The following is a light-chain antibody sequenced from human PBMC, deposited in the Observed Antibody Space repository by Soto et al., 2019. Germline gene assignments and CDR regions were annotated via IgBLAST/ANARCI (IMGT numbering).Light chain of an antibody. V-gene: IGKV3-15*01. CDR1: QSVSSN. CDR3: QQYNNWPPYT. Sequence: EIVMTQSPATLSVSPGERATLSCRASQSVSSNLAWLQQKPGQAARLLIYGASTRATGIPARYSGSGSGTEFTLTNSSLQSEGFAVYYCQQYNNWPPYTFAQGTKQDIK. J-gene: IGKJ2*01. CDR2: GAS.